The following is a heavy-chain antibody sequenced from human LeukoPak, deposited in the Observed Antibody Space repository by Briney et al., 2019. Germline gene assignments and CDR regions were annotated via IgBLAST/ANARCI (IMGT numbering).Heavy chain of an antibody. V-gene: IGHV1-3*01. CDR1: GYTFTGYY. D-gene: IGHD6-13*01. Sequence: ASVKVSCKASGYTFTGYYMHWVRQAPGQGLEWMGWINAGNGNTKYSQKFQGRVTITRDTSASTAYMELSSLRSEDTAVYHCARVRIAAAQSNDYWGQGTLVTVSS. CDR3: ARVRIAAAQSNDY. CDR2: INAGNGNT. J-gene: IGHJ4*02.